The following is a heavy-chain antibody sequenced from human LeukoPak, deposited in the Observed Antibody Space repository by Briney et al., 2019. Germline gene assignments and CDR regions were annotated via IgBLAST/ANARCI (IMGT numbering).Heavy chain of an antibody. CDR3: ARDSVGYGGYWFDY. V-gene: IGHV1-69*13. Sequence: GASVKVSCKASGGTFSSYAISWVRQASGQGLEWMGGIIPIFGTANYAQKFQGRVTITADESTSTAYMELSSLRSEDTAVYYCARDSVGYGGYWFDYWGQGTLVTVSS. D-gene: IGHD5-12*01. J-gene: IGHJ4*02. CDR2: IIPIFGTA. CDR1: GGTFSSYA.